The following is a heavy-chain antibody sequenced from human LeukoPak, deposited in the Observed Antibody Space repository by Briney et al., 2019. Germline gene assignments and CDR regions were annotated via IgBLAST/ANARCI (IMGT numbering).Heavy chain of an antibody. J-gene: IGHJ5*02. CDR3: ARDRGISGDALNWFDP. CDR1: GFTFRSSS. V-gene: IGHV3-21*01. Sequence: GGSLRLSCTASGFTFRSSSSNWVRQVQGKGLEWVSSISSSSSYIYYADSVKGRFTISRDNAKNSLYLQMNSLRAEDTAVYYCARDRGISGDALNWFDPWGQGTLVTVSS. CDR2: ISSSSSYI. D-gene: IGHD7-27*01.